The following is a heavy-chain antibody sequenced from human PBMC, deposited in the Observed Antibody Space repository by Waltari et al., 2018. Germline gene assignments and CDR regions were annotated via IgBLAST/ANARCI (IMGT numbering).Heavy chain of an antibody. CDR2: IYYSGST. CDR3: ARDLGDYYYYMDV. Sequence: QVQLQESGPGLVKPSQTLSLTCTVSGGSISSGGYYWSWIRQHPGKGLGWIGYIYYSGSTYYNPALKSRVTISVDTSKNQFSLKLSSVTAADTAVYYCARDLGDYYYYMDVWGKGTTVTVSS. J-gene: IGHJ6*03. V-gene: IGHV4-31*03. D-gene: IGHD3-16*01. CDR1: GGSISSGGYY.